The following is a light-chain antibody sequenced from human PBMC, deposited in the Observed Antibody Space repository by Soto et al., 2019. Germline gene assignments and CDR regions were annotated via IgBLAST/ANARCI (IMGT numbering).Light chain of an antibody. CDR2: DAS. J-gene: IGKJ4*01. Sequence: EIVLTQSPATLSLSPGERATLSCRASQSVSSYLAWYQQKPGQAPRLLVYDASSRATGVPARFGGSGSGTDCTLTISSLEPEDFAVYYCQQRSSWSLTFGGGTKVEIK. V-gene: IGKV3-11*01. CDR3: QQRSSWSLT. CDR1: QSVSSY.